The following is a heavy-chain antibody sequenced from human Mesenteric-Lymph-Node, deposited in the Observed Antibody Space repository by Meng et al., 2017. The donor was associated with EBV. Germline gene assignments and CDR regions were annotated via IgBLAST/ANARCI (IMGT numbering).Heavy chain of an antibody. V-gene: IGHV3-74*01. CDR3: ARDLNAHFDY. J-gene: IGHJ4*02. CDR2: LNEDGATT. CDR1: GYTFSQYW. D-gene: IGHD2-2*01. Sequence: EGQLVESGEAVVQPWGSLRLSCVGSGYTFSQYWMHWVRQAPGMGLEWVSRLNEDGATTTYADSVKGRFTISRDNAKNSLYLQMNSLRAEDTAVYYCARDLNAHFDYWGQGTLVTVSS.